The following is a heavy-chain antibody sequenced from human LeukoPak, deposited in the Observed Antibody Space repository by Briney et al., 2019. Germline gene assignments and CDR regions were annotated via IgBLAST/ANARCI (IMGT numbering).Heavy chain of an antibody. CDR1: GYTFTSDG. V-gene: IGHV1-18*01. CDR3: ARCWSFDRGYCDY. CDR2: ISAYNAKT. J-gene: IGHJ4*02. Sequence: GASVKVSCKTSGYTFTSDGITWVRPAPGEGPEWMGWISAYNAKTDYARSLQGRLTMTTDTSTATVYMELKSLRSDDTAVYYCARCWSFDRGYCDYSGQGSLVTVSS.